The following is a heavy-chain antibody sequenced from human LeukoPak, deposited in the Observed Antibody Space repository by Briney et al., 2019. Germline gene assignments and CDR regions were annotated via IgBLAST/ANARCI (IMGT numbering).Heavy chain of an antibody. CDR3: TRRGRNNWGEGNDY. Sequence: PSETLSLTCTVSGGSISSYYWSWIRQPPGKGLEWIGYINDSGSTNSNPSLKSRVTMSVDTSKNQFSLKLSSVTAADTAVYYCTRRGRNNWGEGNDYWGQGTLVTVSS. D-gene: IGHD1-1*01. CDR1: GGSISSYY. J-gene: IGHJ4*02. V-gene: IGHV4-59*08. CDR2: INDSGST.